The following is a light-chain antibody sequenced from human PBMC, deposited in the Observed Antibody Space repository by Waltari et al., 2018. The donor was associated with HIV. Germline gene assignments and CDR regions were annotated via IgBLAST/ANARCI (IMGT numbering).Light chain of an antibody. J-gene: IGLJ1*01. CDR1: SSNIGAGYD. Sequence: QSVLTQPPSVSGAPGQRVTISCTGSSSNIGAGYDVHWYQPLPGTAPKFLIYGNSNRPSGVPDRFSGSKSGTSASLAITGRQAEDEADYYCQSYDSSLSGLYVFGTGTKVTVL. CDR3: QSYDSSLSGLYV. CDR2: GNS. V-gene: IGLV1-40*01.